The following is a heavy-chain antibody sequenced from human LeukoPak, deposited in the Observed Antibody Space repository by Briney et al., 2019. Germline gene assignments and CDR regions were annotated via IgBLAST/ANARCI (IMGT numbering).Heavy chain of an antibody. CDR2: ISYDGSNK. CDR3: ANPGRLERRGRDAFDI. Sequence: PGGSLRLSCAASGFTFSSYAMHWVRQAPGKGLEWVAVISYDGSNKYYADSVKGRFTISRDNSKNTLYLQMNSLRAEDTAVYYCANPGRLERRGRDAFDIWGQGTMVTVSS. CDR1: GFTFSSYA. J-gene: IGHJ3*02. D-gene: IGHD1-1*01. V-gene: IGHV3-30-3*01.